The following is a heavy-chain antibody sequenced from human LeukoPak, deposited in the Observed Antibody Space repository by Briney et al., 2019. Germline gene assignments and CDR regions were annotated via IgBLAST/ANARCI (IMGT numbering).Heavy chain of an antibody. D-gene: IGHD1-1*01. V-gene: IGHV3-21*01. CDR1: GFTFSTYS. J-gene: IGHJ4*02. CDR3: ARDPGLPRAYNVDY. Sequence: GGSLRLSCAASGFTFSTYSMNWVRQAPGKGLEWVSPISSSSNYIYYADSVKGRFAISRDNAKNSVYLQMNSLRAEDTAVYYCARDPGLPRAYNVDYWGQGTLVTVSS. CDR2: ISSSSNYI.